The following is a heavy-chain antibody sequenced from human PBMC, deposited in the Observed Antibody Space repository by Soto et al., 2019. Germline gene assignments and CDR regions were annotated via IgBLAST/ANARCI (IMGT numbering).Heavy chain of an antibody. D-gene: IGHD3-9*01. CDR2: ISSSSSTI. CDR1: GFTFSSYS. Sequence: PGGSLRLSCAASGFTFSSYSMNWVRQAPGKGLEWVSYISSSSSTIYYADSVKGRFTISRDNAKNSLYLQMNSLRDEDTAVYYCARDRKGLVVSNGFYCYYYYRMAVWGQGTTVTGSS. J-gene: IGHJ6*01. CDR3: ARDRKGLVVSNGFYCYYYYRMAV. V-gene: IGHV3-48*02.